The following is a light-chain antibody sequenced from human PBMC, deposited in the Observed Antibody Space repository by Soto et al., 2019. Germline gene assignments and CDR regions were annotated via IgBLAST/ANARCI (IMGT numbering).Light chain of an antibody. CDR1: QSDSSN. CDR3: QQYNNWPKLT. Sequence: EVVLTQSPATLSVSPGERATLSCRASQSDSSNLAWYQQKPGQAPRLLIYGTSTRAAGTPARFSGSGSGTEFTLTISRLQSEDFAVYYCQQYNNWPKLTFGGGTKVDIK. J-gene: IGKJ4*01. CDR2: GTS. V-gene: IGKV3-15*01.